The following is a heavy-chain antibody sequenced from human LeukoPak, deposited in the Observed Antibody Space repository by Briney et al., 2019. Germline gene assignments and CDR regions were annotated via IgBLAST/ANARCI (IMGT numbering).Heavy chain of an antibody. V-gene: IGHV3-11*01. J-gene: IGHJ5*02. CDR3: ASEGDINWFDP. Sequence: GGSLRLSCAASGFTFSDYYMSWIRQAPGKGPEWVSYISSSGHPIYYADSVRGRFTISRDNSKNTLYLQMNSLRAEDTAVYYCASEGDINWFDPWGQGTLVTVSS. CDR2: ISSSGHPI. CDR1: GFTFSDYY. D-gene: IGHD1-26*01.